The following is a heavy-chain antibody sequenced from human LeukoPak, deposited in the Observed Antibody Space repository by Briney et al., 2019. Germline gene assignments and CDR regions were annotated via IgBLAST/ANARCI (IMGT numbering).Heavy chain of an antibody. D-gene: IGHD3-10*01. CDR2: INSDGSST. V-gene: IGHV3-74*01. CDR1: GFTFSGYW. Sequence: GESLRLSCAASGFTFSGYWIHWVRQAPGKGLVWVSRINSDGSSTSYADSVKGRFTISRDNAKKTLYLQMNSLRAEDTAVYYCARPSGSYYYDAFDIWGQGTMVTVSS. J-gene: IGHJ3*02. CDR3: ARPSGSYYYDAFDI.